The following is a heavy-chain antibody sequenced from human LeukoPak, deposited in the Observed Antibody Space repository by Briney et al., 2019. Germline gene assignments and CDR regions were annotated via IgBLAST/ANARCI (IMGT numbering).Heavy chain of an antibody. V-gene: IGHV4-34*01. CDR2: INHSGST. CDR3: ARARGYSGSYWGDAFDI. J-gene: IGHJ3*02. Sequence: SETLSLTCAVYGGSFSGYYWSWIRQPPGKGLEWIGEINHSGSTNYNPSLKSRVTISVDTSKNQFSLKLSSVTAADTAVYYCARARGYSGSYWGDAFDIWGQGTMVTVSS. D-gene: IGHD1-26*01. CDR1: GGSFSGYY.